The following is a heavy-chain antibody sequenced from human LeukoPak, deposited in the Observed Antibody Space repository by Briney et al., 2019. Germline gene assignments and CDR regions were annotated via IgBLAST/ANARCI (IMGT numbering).Heavy chain of an antibody. D-gene: IGHD3-10*01. V-gene: IGHV4-59*08. J-gene: IGHJ4*02. CDR2: IYYSGST. CDR3: ARWFGELTSFDY. Sequence: SETLPLTCTVSGGSISSYYWSWIRQPPGKGLEWIGYIYYSGSTNYNPSLKSRVTISVDTSKNQFSLKLSSVTAADTAVYYCARWFGELTSFDYWGQGTLVTVSS. CDR1: GGSISSYY.